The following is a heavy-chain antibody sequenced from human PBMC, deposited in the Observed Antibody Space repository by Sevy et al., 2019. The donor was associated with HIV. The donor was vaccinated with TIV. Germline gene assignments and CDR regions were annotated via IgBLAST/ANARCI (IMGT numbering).Heavy chain of an antibody. V-gene: IGHV3-23*01. CDR3: AREGCTKPHDY. Sequence: GGSLRLSCAASVFTFSKYSMSWVRQPPGKGLEWVSILSFGCGEINYADSVKGRFTISRDNSKSSVYLQMNNLRPEDTAVYYCAREGCTKPHDYWGQGTLVTVSS. J-gene: IGHJ4*02. D-gene: IGHD2-8*01. CDR1: VFTFSKYS. CDR2: LSFGCGEI.